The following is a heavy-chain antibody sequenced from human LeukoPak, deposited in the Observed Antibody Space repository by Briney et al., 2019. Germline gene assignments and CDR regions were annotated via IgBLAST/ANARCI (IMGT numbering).Heavy chain of an antibody. D-gene: IGHD3-10*01. CDR1: GGSFSGYY. CDR2: INHSGST. Sequence: SETLSLTCAVYGGSFSGYYWSWIRQPPGKGLEWIGEINHSGSTNYNPSLRSRLILFVDTSKNQFSLNLNSMTAADTAIYFCARGSVTYYGSGSYFQWGQGTLVTVSS. J-gene: IGHJ4*02. V-gene: IGHV4-34*01. CDR3: ARGSVTYYGSGSYFQ.